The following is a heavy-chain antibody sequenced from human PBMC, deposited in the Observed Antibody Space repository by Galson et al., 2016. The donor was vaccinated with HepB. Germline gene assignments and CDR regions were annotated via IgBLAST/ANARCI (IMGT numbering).Heavy chain of an antibody. V-gene: IGHV3-30*03. D-gene: IGHD5-18*01. CDR2: ISYDANNE. Sequence: SLRLSCAASGFTFSGYGMHWVRQAPGKGLEWVAVISYDANNEYYTDSVKGRFTISRDNSKNTLYLQMNSLRGEDTAVYYCARDQGIRGYSYGFQTDFDFWGQGTLVTVSS. J-gene: IGHJ4*02. CDR3: ARDQGIRGYSYGFQTDFDF. CDR1: GFTFSGYG.